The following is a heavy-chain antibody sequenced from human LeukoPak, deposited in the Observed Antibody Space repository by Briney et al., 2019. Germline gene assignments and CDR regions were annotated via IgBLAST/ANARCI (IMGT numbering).Heavy chain of an antibody. D-gene: IGHD3-22*01. CDR3: ARRATYYYDSPGFQH. V-gene: IGHV1-69*01. Sequence: SVKVSCKASGGTFSSYAISRVRQAPGQGLEWMGGIIPIFGTANYAQKFQGRVTITADESTSTAYMELSSLRSEDTAVYYCARRATYYYDSPGFQHWGQGTLVTVSS. CDR2: IIPIFGTA. J-gene: IGHJ1*01. CDR1: GGTFSSYA.